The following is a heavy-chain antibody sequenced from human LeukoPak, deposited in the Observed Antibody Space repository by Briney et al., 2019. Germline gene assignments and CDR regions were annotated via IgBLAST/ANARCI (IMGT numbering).Heavy chain of an antibody. CDR3: ARDRPTSRTAAAGTPGGY. CDR1: GYTFTGYY. Sequence: ASVKVSCTASGYTFTGYYMHWVRQAPGQGLEWMGWINPNSGGTNYAQKFQGRVNMTRDTSISTAYMEPSRLRSDDTAVYYCARDRPTSRTAAAGTPGGYWGQGTLVTVSS. J-gene: IGHJ4*02. CDR2: INPNSGGT. V-gene: IGHV1-2*02. D-gene: IGHD6-13*01.